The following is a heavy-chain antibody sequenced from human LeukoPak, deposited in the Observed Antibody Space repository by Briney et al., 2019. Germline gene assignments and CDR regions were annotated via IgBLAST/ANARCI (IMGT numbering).Heavy chain of an antibody. CDR1: GYSISTSYY. V-gene: IGHV4-38-2*02. CDR2: IYHSGNT. J-gene: IGHJ4*02. D-gene: IGHD4-17*01. CDR3: ARAGYGDSDFDY. Sequence: SETLSLTCTVSGYSISTSYYWGWIRQPPGKGPERIGSIYHSGNTYYNPSLKSRVTISVDTSKNQFSLKLNSVTAADTAVYYCARAGYGDSDFDYWGQGTLVTVSS.